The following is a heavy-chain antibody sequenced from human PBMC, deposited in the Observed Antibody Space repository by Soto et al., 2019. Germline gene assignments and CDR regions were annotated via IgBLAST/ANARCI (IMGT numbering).Heavy chain of an antibody. CDR1: GFTFSSYA. Sequence: QVQLVESGGGVVQPGRSLRLSCAASGFTFSSYAMHWVRQAPGKGLEWVAVISYDGSNKYYADSVKGRFTISRDNSKNTLYLQMNSLRAEDTAVYYCARDEGSSSADFDYWGQGTLVTVSS. CDR3: ARDEGSSSADFDY. CDR2: ISYDGSNK. V-gene: IGHV3-30-3*01. J-gene: IGHJ4*02. D-gene: IGHD6-6*01.